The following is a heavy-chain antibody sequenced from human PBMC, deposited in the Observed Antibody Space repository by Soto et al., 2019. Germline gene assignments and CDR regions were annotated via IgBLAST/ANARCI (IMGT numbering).Heavy chain of an antibody. D-gene: IGHD6-13*01. V-gene: IGHV3-7*01. CDR3: ARAVAVGAAAGDY. J-gene: IGHJ4*02. CDR2: IKQDGSEK. CDR1: GFTFSSYW. Sequence: GESLKISCAASGFTFSSYWMSWVRQAPGKGLEWVANIKQDGSEKYYVDSVKGRFTISRDNAKNSLYLQMNSLRAEDTAVYYCARAVAVGAAAGDYWGQGTLVTVSS.